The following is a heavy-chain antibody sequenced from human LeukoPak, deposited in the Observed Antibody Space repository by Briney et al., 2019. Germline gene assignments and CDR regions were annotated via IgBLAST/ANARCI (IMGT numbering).Heavy chain of an antibody. CDR1: GFTFSSYA. V-gene: IGHV3-23*01. D-gene: IGHD2-2*01. CDR3: ANFHCSSTSCHLSGYFQH. Sequence: PGGSLRLSCAASGFTFSSYAMSWVRQAPGKGLDWVSAISVSAGSTYYADSVKGRFSISRDYSKNTLYLQMNSLRAEDTAVYYCANFHCSSTSCHLSGYFQHWGQGTLVTVSS. CDR2: ISVSAGST. J-gene: IGHJ1*01.